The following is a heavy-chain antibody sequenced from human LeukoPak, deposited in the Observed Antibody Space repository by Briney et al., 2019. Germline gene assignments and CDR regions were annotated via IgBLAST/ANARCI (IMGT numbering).Heavy chain of an antibody. CDR2: INYSGST. V-gene: IGHV4-39*01. CDR3: ARRDYSSIYYYYGMDV. D-gene: IGHD4-11*01. Sequence: SETLSLTCTVSGGSISSDIPYWGWIRQPPGMGLEWIGSINYSGSTYYNPSLKSRVTISVDTSKNQFSLKLSSATAADTAVYYCARRDYSSIYYYYGMDVWGQGTTVTVSS. J-gene: IGHJ6*02. CDR1: GGSISSDIPY.